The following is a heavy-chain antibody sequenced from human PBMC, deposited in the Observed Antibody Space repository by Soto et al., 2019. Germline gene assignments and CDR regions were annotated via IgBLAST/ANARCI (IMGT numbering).Heavy chain of an antibody. CDR3: ARGDIVATPYYFDY. D-gene: IGHD5-12*01. CDR1: GGSFSGYY. J-gene: IGHJ4*02. CDR2: INHSGST. V-gene: IGHV4-34*01. Sequence: QSQTLSLTCAVYGGSFSGYYWSWIRQPPGKGLEWIGEINHSGSTNYNPSLKSRVTISVDTSKNQFSLKLSSVTAADTAVYYCARGDIVATPYYFDYWGQGTLVTVSS.